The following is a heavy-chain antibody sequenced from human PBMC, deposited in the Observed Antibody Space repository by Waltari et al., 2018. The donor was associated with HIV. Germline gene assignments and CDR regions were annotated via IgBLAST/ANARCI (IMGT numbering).Heavy chain of an antibody. V-gene: IGHV3-49*04. Sequence: EVQLVESGGGLVQPGRSLRLSCTASGFTFGDPAMSWVRQAPGEGVGGVGFIRSKAYGGTTEYAASVKGRFTISRDDSKSIAYLQMNSLKTEDTAVYYCIRDRVVAGTVYWGQGTLVTVSS. CDR1: GFTFGDPA. D-gene: IGHD6-19*01. CDR3: IRDRVVAGTVY. J-gene: IGHJ4*02. CDR2: IRSKAYGGTT.